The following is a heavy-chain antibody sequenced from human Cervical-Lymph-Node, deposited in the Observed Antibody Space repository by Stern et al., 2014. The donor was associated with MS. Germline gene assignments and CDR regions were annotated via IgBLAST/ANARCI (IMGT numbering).Heavy chain of an antibody. Sequence: QVQLVQSGAEVQKPGASVKVSCKAYGYPFDRYGITWVRQAPGQGLEWIAWISADSGNTEYADNVQGRVARTTDTSTSTAYMELRNLRSDDTAVYYCARSHYVFWSGYHWDYWGQGTLVTVSS. D-gene: IGHD3-3*01. J-gene: IGHJ4*02. CDR2: ISADSGNT. V-gene: IGHV1-18*01. CDR1: GYPFDRYG. CDR3: ARSHYVFWSGYHWDY.